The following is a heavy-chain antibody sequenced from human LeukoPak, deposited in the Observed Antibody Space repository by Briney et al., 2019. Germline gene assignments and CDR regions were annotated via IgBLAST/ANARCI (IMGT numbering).Heavy chain of an antibody. CDR2: IGPIGVYT. V-gene: IGHV3-64*01. J-gene: IGHJ4*02. CDR1: GFIFSDYA. Sequence: PGGSLRLSCAASGFIFSDYAMHWVRQAPGKGLEFVSVIGPIGVYTYYANSVKGRFTISRDNSKSTVSLQMGSLRDEDMAVYYCARSPPGRTNWNYYDYWGRGTLVTVSS. CDR3: ARSPPGRTNWNYYDY. D-gene: IGHD1-1*01.